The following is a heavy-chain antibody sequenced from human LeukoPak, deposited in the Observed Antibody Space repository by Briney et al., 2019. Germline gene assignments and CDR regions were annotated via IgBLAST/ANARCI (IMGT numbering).Heavy chain of an antibody. V-gene: IGHV1-46*01. Sequence: ASVKVSCKASGYIFTTYFIHWVRQAPGQGLEWMGVINPSGGSKSFAQKFQARLTMTRDTYTSTVYMELSGLSSEDTAVYYCAREIVVVPSAMGFDPWGQGTLVTVSS. J-gene: IGHJ5*02. CDR2: INPSGGSK. CDR1: GYIFTTYF. CDR3: AREIVVVPSAMGFDP. D-gene: IGHD2-2*01.